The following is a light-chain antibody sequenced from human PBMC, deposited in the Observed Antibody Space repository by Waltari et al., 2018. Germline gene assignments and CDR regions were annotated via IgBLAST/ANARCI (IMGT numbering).Light chain of an antibody. CDR3: YCRGSGGAHWV. CDR2: GRN. J-gene: IGLJ3*02. Sequence: SSELTQDPAVSVALGQTVRVTCQGDCLRNTYATWFQTKAGQAPLLVIYGRNNRPSGIPDRFSASTSGNTASLTITGAQAEDEADYYCYCRGSGGAHWVFGGGTKLTVL. V-gene: IGLV3-19*01. CDR1: CLRNTY.